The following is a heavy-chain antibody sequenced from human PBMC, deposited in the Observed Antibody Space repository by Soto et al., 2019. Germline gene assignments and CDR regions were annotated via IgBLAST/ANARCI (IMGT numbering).Heavy chain of an antibody. D-gene: IGHD3-3*01. V-gene: IGHV4-34*01. Sequence: QVQLQQWGAGLLKPSETLSLTCAVSGGSFRGFYWTWIRQSPGKGLEWLGDINHVGITNYNPSLKSPVSIPVYTPKSQFSLKLSSVTAADTAVYYCARAHDFWGGRQQPIASWGQETLVTFSS. J-gene: IGHJ4*02. CDR2: INHVGIT. CDR1: GGSFRGFY. CDR3: ARAHDFWGGRQQPIAS.